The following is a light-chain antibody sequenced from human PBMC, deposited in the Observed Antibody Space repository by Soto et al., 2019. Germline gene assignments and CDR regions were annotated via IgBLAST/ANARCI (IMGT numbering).Light chain of an antibody. CDR2: DAS. CDR1: QSISSW. J-gene: IGKJ3*01. Sequence: EIRGTQSPSSLSASVGDRVTITCRASQSISSWLAWYQQKPGKAPKLMIYDASSLQSGVPSRFSGSVSGTAFALTIRSLQPEDSATYDGQPRSSTTFPFGHRTTGDI. V-gene: IGKV1-5*01. CDR3: QPRSSTTFP.